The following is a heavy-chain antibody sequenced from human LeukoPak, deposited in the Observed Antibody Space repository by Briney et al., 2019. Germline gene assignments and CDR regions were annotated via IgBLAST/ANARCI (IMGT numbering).Heavy chain of an antibody. J-gene: IGHJ4*02. CDR1: GFNFNIYE. V-gene: IGHV3-48*03. CDR2: ISRSSTTI. CDR3: ARDLYQLLYRPLGY. Sequence: GGSLRLSCLGSGFNFNIYEMHWVRQAPGKGLEWISYISRSSTTIYYAKSVEGRFTVSRDNANSSLFLQMNSLRAEDTALYYCARDLYQLLYRPLGYWGQGTLVTVSS. D-gene: IGHD2-2*02.